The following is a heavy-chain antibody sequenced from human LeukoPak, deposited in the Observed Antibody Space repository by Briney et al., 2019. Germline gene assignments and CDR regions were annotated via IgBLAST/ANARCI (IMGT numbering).Heavy chain of an antibody. CDR2: IYHSGST. J-gene: IGHJ4*02. V-gene: IGHV4-38-2*02. Sequence: SETLSLTCTVSGYSISSGYFWGWIRQPPGKGLEWLGSIYHSGSTYCNPSLKSRVTISVDTSKNQFSLKLTSATAADTAVYYCARVDTAMVGDYWGQGTLVTVSS. CDR3: ARVDTAMVGDY. D-gene: IGHD5-18*01. CDR1: GYSISSGYF.